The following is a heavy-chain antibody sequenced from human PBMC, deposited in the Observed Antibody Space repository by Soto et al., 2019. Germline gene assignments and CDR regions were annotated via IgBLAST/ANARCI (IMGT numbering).Heavy chain of an antibody. J-gene: IGHJ6*02. Sequence: QVQLVQSGAEVKKPGSSVKVSCKATGGTFNSYAIRWVRQAPAQGLEWMGGIIPIFGTANYAQNFTCRVAITADERTSAAYVQVRSLRSDYTAVYYCALWGFGDGNKSKSNYGMAFWGQGTAVSVSS. V-gene: IGHV1-69*01. CDR3: ALWGFGDGNKSKSNYGMAF. D-gene: IGHD3-3*01. CDR2: IIPIFGTA. CDR1: GGTFNSYA.